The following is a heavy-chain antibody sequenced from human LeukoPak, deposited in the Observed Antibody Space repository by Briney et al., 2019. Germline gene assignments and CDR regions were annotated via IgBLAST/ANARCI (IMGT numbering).Heavy chain of an antibody. D-gene: IGHD6-19*01. Sequence: PGGSLRLSCAASGFTFSSYAMSWVRQAPGKGLEWVSAISGSGGSTYYADSVKGRFTISRDNSKNTLYLQMNSLRAEDTAVYYCAKDPLDSIAVAGTAAFDIWGQGTMVTVPS. V-gene: IGHV3-23*01. CDR1: GFTFSSYA. J-gene: IGHJ3*02. CDR3: AKDPLDSIAVAGTAAFDI. CDR2: ISGSGGST.